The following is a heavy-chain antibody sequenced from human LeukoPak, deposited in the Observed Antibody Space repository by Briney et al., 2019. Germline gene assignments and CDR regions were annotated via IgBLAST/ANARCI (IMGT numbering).Heavy chain of an antibody. Sequence: SETLSLTCTVSSGSISSYHWSWIRQPAGKGLEWIGRIYTSGSTDYNPSLKSRVTMSVDTSKNQFSLKLSSVTAADTAVYYCARDSYYYDSSGSYLLYYFDYWGQGTLVTVSS. CDR1: SGSISSYH. D-gene: IGHD3-22*01. J-gene: IGHJ4*02. CDR2: IYTSGST. V-gene: IGHV4-4*07. CDR3: ARDSYYYDSSGSYLLYYFDY.